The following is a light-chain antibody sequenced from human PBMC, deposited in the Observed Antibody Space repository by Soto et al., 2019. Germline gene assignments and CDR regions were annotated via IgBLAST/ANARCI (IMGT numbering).Light chain of an antibody. CDR2: EVS. CDR1: SSDVGGYNY. Sequence: QSALTQPASVSGSPGQSITISCTGTSSDVGGYNYVSWYQLHPGKAPKLIIYEVSHRPSGASNHFSGYKSGNTGSLTISGLQAEDEADYYCSSSTSTSTPCVFGTGTKVTVL. V-gene: IGLV2-14*01. CDR3: SSSTSTSTPCV. J-gene: IGLJ1*01.